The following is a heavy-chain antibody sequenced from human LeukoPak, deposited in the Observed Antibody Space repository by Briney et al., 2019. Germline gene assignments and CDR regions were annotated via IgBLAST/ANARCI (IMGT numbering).Heavy chain of an antibody. CDR2: IYSGGST. V-gene: IGHV3-53*01. J-gene: IGHJ6*02. Sequence: PGGSLRLSCAASGFIVSSNYMTWVRQAPGKGLEWVSVIYSGGSTYYADSVKGRFTISRDNSKNTLYLQMSSLRAEDTAVYYCARTDQLLGYYYGMDVWGQGTTVTVSS. CDR1: GFIVSSNY. CDR3: ARTDQLLGYYYGMDV. D-gene: IGHD2-2*01.